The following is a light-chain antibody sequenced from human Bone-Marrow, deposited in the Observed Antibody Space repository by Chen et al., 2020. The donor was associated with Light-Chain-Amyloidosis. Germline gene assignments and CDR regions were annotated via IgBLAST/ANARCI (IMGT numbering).Light chain of an antibody. Sequence: SYVLTQPSSVSVAPGQTATIARGGNNIGSTSVHWYQPTPGQAPLLVVYDDSDLPSGIPARLSGSNAGNTATLTISRVEAGDEADYYCQVWDRSSDRPVFGGGTKLTVL. CDR3: QVWDRSSDRPV. CDR1: NIGSTS. J-gene: IGLJ3*02. V-gene: IGLV3-21*02. CDR2: DDS.